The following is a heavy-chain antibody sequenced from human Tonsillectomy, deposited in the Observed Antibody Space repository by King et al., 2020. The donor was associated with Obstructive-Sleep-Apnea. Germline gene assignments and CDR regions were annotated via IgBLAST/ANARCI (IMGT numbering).Heavy chain of an antibody. CDR3: ARDQYYYDSSGYYQWFDP. J-gene: IGHJ5*02. CDR2: IYYSGST. D-gene: IGHD3-22*01. Sequence: QLQESGPGLVKPSETLSLTCTVSGGSISSYYWSWIRQPPGKGLEWIGYIYYSGSTNYNPSLKSRVTISVDTSKNQFSLKLSSVTAADTAVYYCARDQYYYDSSGYYQWFDPWGQGTLVSVSS. CDR1: GGSISSYY. V-gene: IGHV4-59*01.